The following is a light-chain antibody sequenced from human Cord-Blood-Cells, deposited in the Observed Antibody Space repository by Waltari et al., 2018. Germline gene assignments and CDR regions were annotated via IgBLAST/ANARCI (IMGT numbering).Light chain of an antibody. CDR3: GTWDSSLSADWV. Sequence: QSVLTQPPSVSAAPGQKVTISCSGSSSNIGNNYVSWYQQLPGTAPKLLIYENSKGPSGIPDRFSGSKSGTSATRGITGLQTGDEADCYCGTWDSSLSADWVFGGGTKLTVL. V-gene: IGLV1-51*02. CDR2: ENS. J-gene: IGLJ3*02. CDR1: SSNIGNNY.